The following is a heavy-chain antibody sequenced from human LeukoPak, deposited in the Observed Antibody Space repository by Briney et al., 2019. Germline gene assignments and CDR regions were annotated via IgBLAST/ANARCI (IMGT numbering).Heavy chain of an antibody. V-gene: IGHV3-48*03. D-gene: IGHD3-22*01. CDR1: GFTFSTYE. Sequence: GGSLRLSCAASGFTFSTYEMNWVRQAPGKGLEWVSYIGGSGTTRYYADSVKGRFTISRDNAKNSLFLQMNSLRAEDTAVYYCAAFQMDYYDSIGRFDPWGQGTLVTVSS. J-gene: IGHJ5*02. CDR3: AAFQMDYYDSIGRFDP. CDR2: IGGSGTTR.